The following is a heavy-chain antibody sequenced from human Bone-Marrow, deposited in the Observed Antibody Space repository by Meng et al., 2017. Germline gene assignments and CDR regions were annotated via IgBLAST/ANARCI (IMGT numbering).Heavy chain of an antibody. D-gene: IGHD3-3*01. CDR2: IYHDGST. CDR3: SRAAYDIWSGYAP. J-gene: IGHJ5*02. CDR1: GASISSSRW. V-gene: IGHV4-4*03. Sequence: QGPLPHSGPVMVKPPGTLSLTCAVSGASISSSRWWGCVRQPPGKGLEWIGEIYHDGSTNYTPSLKSRVTISVDKSKNQFSLKLSSVTAADTAVYYCSRAAYDIWSGYAPWGQGSLVTVSS.